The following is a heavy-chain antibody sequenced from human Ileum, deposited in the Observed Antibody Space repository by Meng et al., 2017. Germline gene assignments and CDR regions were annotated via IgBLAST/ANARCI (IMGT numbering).Heavy chain of an antibody. Sequence: QGQMRRSGSGLVRHSQILSLTCSVSGGSVSDVDYYWSWVLQHPRKGLECIGHMYSSGNAYYNPTLKSRVSMSVDTSKNQFSVRLSSVTAADTAIYYCARVYYDSSGLNWFDSWGQGTLVTVSS. CDR3: ARVYYDSSGLNWFDS. J-gene: IGHJ5*01. D-gene: IGHD3-22*01. V-gene: IGHV4-31*03. CDR2: MYSSGNA. CDR1: GGSVSDVDYY.